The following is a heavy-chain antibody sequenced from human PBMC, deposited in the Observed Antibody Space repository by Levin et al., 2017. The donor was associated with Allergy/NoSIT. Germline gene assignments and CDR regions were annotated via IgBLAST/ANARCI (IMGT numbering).Heavy chain of an antibody. D-gene: IGHD1-26*01. Sequence: TGGSLRLSCVASGFTFSLASMNWVRQAPGKGLEWVGHIRSQTNGETSDYAAPVKGRFTISRDNSKNTLYLQMNSLRAEDTALYYCAKETGTGSPTQPDYWGQGTLVTVSS. CDR1: GFTFSLAS. CDR2: IRSQTNGETS. CDR3: AKETGTGSPTQPDY. J-gene: IGHJ4*02. V-gene: IGHV3-15*01.